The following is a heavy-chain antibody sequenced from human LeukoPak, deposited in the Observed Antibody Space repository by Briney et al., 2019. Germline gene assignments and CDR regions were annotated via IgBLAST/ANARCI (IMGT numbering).Heavy chain of an antibody. Sequence: PSETLSLTCTVSGGSISRYYWSWLRHPPGKGLAVIGYSYYSGSTNSNPSLKSRVTISVDTSKNQFSLKLSSVTAADTAVYYCARRVAVNPRYYFDFWGQGTLVTVSS. CDR1: GGSISRYY. V-gene: IGHV4-59*08. D-gene: IGHD4-17*01. CDR3: ARRVAVNPRYYFDF. CDR2: SYYSGST. J-gene: IGHJ4*02.